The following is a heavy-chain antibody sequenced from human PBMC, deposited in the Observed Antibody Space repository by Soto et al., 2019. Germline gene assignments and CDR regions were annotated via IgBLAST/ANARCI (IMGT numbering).Heavy chain of an antibody. V-gene: IGHV3-30*18. Sequence: GGSLRLSCAASGFTFSSYGMHWVRQAPGKGLEWVAVISYDGSNKYYADSVKGRFTISRDNSKNTLYLQMNSLRAEDTAVYYYAKVVGDSIYYYYYYGMDVWGQGTTVTVSS. D-gene: IGHD3-16*01. CDR3: AKVVGDSIYYYYYYGMDV. CDR1: GFTFSSYG. CDR2: ISYDGSNK. J-gene: IGHJ6*02.